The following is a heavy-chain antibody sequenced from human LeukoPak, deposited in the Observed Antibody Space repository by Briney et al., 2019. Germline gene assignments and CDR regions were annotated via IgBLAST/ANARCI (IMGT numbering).Heavy chain of an antibody. D-gene: IGHD6-13*01. J-gene: IGHJ4*02. CDR2: ISAYNGNT. V-gene: IGHV1-18*01. Sequence: ASVKVSCKASGYTFTSYGISWVRQAPGQGLEWMGWISAYNGNTNYAQKLQGRVTMTTDTSTSTAYMELRSLRSEDTAVYYCASRRIYSSSWYYWGQGTLVTVSS. CDR1: GYTFTSYG. CDR3: ASRRIYSSSWYY.